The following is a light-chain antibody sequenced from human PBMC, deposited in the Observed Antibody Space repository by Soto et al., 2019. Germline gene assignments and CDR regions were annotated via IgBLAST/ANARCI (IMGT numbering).Light chain of an antibody. CDR3: GTWDSSLGAVV. J-gene: IGLJ2*01. V-gene: IGLV1-51*01. CDR2: DNN. Sequence: QSVLTQPPSVSAAPGQKVTISCSGSSSNIGNNYVSWYQQLPGTAPKLLIYDNNKRPSGIPDRFSGSKSGTSATLGITGLQTGDEGDYYCGTWDSSLGAVVFGGGNKLTVL. CDR1: SSNIGNNY.